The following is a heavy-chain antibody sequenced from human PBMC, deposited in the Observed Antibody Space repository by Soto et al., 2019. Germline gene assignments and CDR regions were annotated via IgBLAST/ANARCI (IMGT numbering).Heavy chain of an antibody. CDR2: IYYSGST. J-gene: IGHJ2*01. V-gene: IGHV4-30-4*01. CDR3: ARGWYCGGDCYEWYFDL. Sequence: SETLSLTCTVSGGSISSGDYYWSWIRQPPGKGLEWIGYIYYSGSTYYNPSLKSRVTISVDTSKNQFSLKLSSVTAADTAVYYCARGWYCGGDCYEWYFDLWGRGTLVTVSS. D-gene: IGHD2-21*02. CDR1: GGSISSGDYY.